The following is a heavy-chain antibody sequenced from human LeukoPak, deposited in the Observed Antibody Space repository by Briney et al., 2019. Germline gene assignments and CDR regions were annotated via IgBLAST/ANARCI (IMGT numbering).Heavy chain of an antibody. CDR2: INHSGST. Sequence: SETLSLTCAVYGGSFSGYYWSWIRQLPGKGLEWIGEINHSGSTNYNPSLKSRVTISVGTSKNQFSLKLSSVTAADTAVYYCARVSGYYYYYYYYGMDVWGQGTTVTVSS. CDR3: ARVSGYYYYYYYYGMDV. V-gene: IGHV4-34*01. D-gene: IGHD2-21*01. CDR1: GGSFSGYY. J-gene: IGHJ6*02.